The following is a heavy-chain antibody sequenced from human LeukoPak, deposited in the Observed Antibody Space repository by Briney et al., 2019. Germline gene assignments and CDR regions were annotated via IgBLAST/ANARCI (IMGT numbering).Heavy chain of an antibody. Sequence: PGGSLRLSCAASGFTFSSYAMHWVRQAPGKGLEWVAVISYDGSNKYYADSVKGRFTISRDNSKNTLYLQMNSLRAEDTAVYYCARDIFGGGGSYYDYWGQGTLVTVSS. D-gene: IGHD3-16*01. CDR2: ISYDGSNK. J-gene: IGHJ4*02. V-gene: IGHV3-30-3*01. CDR1: GFTFSSYA. CDR3: ARDIFGGGGSYYDY.